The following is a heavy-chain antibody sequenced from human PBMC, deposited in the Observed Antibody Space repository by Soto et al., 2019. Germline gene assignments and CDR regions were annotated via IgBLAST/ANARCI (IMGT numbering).Heavy chain of an antibody. CDR2: IYGGGTT. Sequence: EVQLVESGGGLIQPGGSLRLSCAASGFTVSSKYMTWVRQAPGKGLEWVSVIYGGGTTYYADSGKGRFTISRDNSKNTLSLQMTSLSAAAPALYYGVQTTGCPGFDFWGQGTLVTVSP. J-gene: IGHJ4*02. CDR3: VQTTGCPGFDF. CDR1: GFTVSSKY. V-gene: IGHV3-53*01. D-gene: IGHD6-19*01.